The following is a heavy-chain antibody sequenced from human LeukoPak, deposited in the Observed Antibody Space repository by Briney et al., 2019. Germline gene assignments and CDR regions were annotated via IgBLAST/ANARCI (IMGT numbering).Heavy chain of an antibody. CDR2: IYYSGST. V-gene: IGHV4-39*01. CDR3: ARQRIVGATRGFDY. CDR1: GGSISSSSYY. D-gene: IGHD1-26*01. Sequence: SETLSLTCTVSGGSISSSSYYWGWIRQPPGKGLEWLGSIYYSGSTYYNPPLKSRVTISVDTSKNQFSLKLSSVTAADTAVYYCARQRIVGATRGFDYWGQGTLVTVSS. J-gene: IGHJ4*02.